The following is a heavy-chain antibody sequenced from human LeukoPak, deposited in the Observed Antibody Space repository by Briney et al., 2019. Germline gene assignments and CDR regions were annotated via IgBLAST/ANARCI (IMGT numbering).Heavy chain of an antibody. CDR3: ARGYSGTYRVDY. CDR2: INSDGSST. J-gene: IGHJ4*02. Sequence: PGGSLSLPCAAPGFTFSTYWRNWVRQAPGKGLVWASRINSDGSSTTYADSVKGRFTISRDNAKNTLYLQMNSLRGEDTAVYFCARGYSGTYRVDYWGQGTLVTVSS. V-gene: IGHV3-74*01. CDR1: GFTFSTYW. D-gene: IGHD1-26*01.